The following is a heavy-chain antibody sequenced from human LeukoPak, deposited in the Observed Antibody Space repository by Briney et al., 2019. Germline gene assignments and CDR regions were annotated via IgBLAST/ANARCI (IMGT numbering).Heavy chain of an antibody. V-gene: IGHV4-4*07. D-gene: IGHD3-10*01. CDR2: IHSSGST. Sequence: SETLSLTCTVSGGSISSYYWSRIRQPAGKGLEWIGRIHSSGSTNYSPSLKSRVTMLLDTSKYQFSLELSSVTAADTAVYYCAREAVHYGSGSLDYWGQGTLVTVSS. CDR3: AREAVHYGSGSLDY. J-gene: IGHJ4*02. CDR1: GGSISSYY.